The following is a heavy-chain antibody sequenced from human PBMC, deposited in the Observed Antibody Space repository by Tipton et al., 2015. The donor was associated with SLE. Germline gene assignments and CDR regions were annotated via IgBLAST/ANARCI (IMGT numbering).Heavy chain of an antibody. D-gene: IGHD3-16*01. CDR1: GVSITSYY. J-gene: IGHJ4*02. CDR3: ARVTSTATYYEDF. CDR2: IYYSGST. V-gene: IGHV4-59*01. Sequence: TLSLTCSVSGVSITSYYWTWIRQPPGKGLEWIGYIYYSGSTDYSPPLKSRVTISVDASKNQFSLKLNSVTAADTAVYYCARVTSTATYYEDFWGQGTLVTVSS.